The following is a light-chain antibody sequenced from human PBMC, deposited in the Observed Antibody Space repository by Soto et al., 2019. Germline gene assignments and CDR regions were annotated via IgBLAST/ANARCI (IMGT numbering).Light chain of an antibody. CDR1: SSDIGAYEY. Sequence: QSALTQPASVSGSPGQSITISCSGTSSDIGAYEYVSWYQQHPGKPPKLMIYNVNNRPSGVSYRFSGSKSGNTASLTISGLQAADEADYYCSSKRTTASLVFGTGTKVTVL. CDR3: SSKRTTASLV. J-gene: IGLJ1*01. V-gene: IGLV2-14*03. CDR2: NVN.